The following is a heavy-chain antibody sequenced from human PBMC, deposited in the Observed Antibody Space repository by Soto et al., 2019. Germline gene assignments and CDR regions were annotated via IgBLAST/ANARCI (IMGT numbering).Heavy chain of an antibody. Sequence: QLQLQESGPGLVKPSETLSLTCTVSGGSISSSSYYWGWIRQPPGKGLEWIGSIYYSGSTYYNPSLKSRVTISVDTSRNQFSLKLRSVTAADTAVYYCARQAYSSDKIDSWGQGTLVTVSS. J-gene: IGHJ4*02. CDR1: GGSISSSSYY. V-gene: IGHV4-39*01. D-gene: IGHD6-19*01. CDR3: ARQAYSSDKIDS. CDR2: IYYSGST.